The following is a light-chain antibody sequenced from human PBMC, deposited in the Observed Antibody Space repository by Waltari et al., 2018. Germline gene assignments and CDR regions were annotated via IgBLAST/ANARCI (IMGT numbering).Light chain of an antibody. Sequence: QSALTQPASVSGSPGQAINIPCAGSGTNIGKYNLVSWYQQHPGKSPKLIISEVNKRPSGVSDRFSASASGNTASLIISGLQAEDEAEYYCCSYAGSQTLVFGGGTKLTVL. J-gene: IGLJ3*02. CDR3: CSYAGSQTLV. CDR2: EVN. V-gene: IGLV2-23*02. CDR1: GTNIGKYNL.